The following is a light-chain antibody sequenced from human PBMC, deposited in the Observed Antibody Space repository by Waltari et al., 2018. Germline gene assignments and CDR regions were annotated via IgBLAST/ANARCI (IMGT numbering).Light chain of an antibody. Sequence: EIVLTQSPVTLSLSPGERATLSSRASQSVGRALIWYQQKPGQAPRLLIYGASTRATGIPDRFSGSGFGTDFSLTISRLEPEDFAVYYCQRNDRLPVTFGQGTKVESK. J-gene: IGKJ1*01. V-gene: IGKV3-20*01. CDR1: QSVGRA. CDR3: QRNDRLPVT. CDR2: GAS.